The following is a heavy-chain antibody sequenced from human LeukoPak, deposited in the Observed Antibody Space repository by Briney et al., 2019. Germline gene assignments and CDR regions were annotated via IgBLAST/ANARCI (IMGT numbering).Heavy chain of an antibody. Sequence: SVKVSCKASGGTFSSYAISWVRQAPGQGLEWMGRIIPILGIANYAQKFQGRVTITADKSTSTAYMELSSLRSEDTAVYYCARAVTGVTYGMDVWGQGTTVTVTS. J-gene: IGHJ6*02. CDR3: ARAVTGVTYGMDV. CDR2: IIPILGIA. D-gene: IGHD4-17*01. CDR1: GGTFSSYA. V-gene: IGHV1-69*04.